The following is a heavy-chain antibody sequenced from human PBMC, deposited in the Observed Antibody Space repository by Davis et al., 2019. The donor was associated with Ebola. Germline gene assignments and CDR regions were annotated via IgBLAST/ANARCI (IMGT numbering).Heavy chain of an antibody. Sequence: SVKVTCKASRGTFSSYAISGVRQPPGQGLEWMGRIITILGIANYAQKFQGRVTITRDTSASTAYMELSSLRSEDTALYYCARDHEAVTLYYYGMDVWGQGTTVTVSS. CDR1: RGTFSSYA. V-gene: IGHV1-69*04. CDR3: ARDHEAVTLYYYGMDV. D-gene: IGHD4-17*01. J-gene: IGHJ6*02. CDR2: IITILGIA.